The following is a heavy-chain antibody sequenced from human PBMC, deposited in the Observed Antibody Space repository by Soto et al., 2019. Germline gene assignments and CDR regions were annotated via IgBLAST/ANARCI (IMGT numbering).Heavy chain of an antibody. V-gene: IGHV3-7*03. J-gene: IGHJ4*02. CDR2: MRQDGSEK. Sequence: PGGSLRLSCAASGFTFSSYWMSWVRQAPGKGLEWVANMRQDGSEKYYVDSVKGRFTISRDNAKNSLYLQMNSLRAEDTAVYYCARTTCSSTSCYTFDYWGQGTLVTVSS. CDR3: ARTTCSSTSCYTFDY. D-gene: IGHD2-2*02. CDR1: GFTFSSYW.